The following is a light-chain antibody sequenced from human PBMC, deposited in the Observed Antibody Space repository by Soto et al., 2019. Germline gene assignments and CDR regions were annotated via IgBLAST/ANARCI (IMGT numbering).Light chain of an antibody. CDR3: QQYNSYPWT. J-gene: IGKJ1*01. Sequence: DIQVTQSPSTLSASVGDRVTITCRASQRISVWLAWYQQTPGRAPKLLVYEASSLENGVPLRFSGSGSGTEFTLTITSLQPDDFATYYCQQYNSYPWTFGQGTKVDIK. CDR2: EAS. CDR1: QRISVW. V-gene: IGKV1-5*01.